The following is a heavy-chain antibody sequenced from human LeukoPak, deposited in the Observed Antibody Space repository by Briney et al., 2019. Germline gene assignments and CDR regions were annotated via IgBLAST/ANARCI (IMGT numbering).Heavy chain of an antibody. Sequence: SETLSLTCTVSGYSMSSGYYWGWIRQPPGKGLQWIGSIFHSGNSYYNPSLKSRVTISVDTSKNQVSLKLRSVTAADTAVYYCARTTEGYAGGPGYSYYYYMDVWGKGTTVTISS. J-gene: IGHJ6*03. CDR3: ARTTEGYAGGPGYSYYYYMDV. D-gene: IGHD5-12*01. CDR1: GYSMSSGYY. CDR2: IFHSGNS. V-gene: IGHV4-38-2*02.